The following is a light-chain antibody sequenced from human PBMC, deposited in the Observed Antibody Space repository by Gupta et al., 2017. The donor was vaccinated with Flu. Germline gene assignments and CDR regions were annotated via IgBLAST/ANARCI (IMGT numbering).Light chain of an antibody. CDR3: QQYLDAPPFT. CDR2: CAS. CDR1: PTGLYRFLNRNY. J-gene: IGKJ4*01. Sequence: DIMIAPSPDSPAVSLGERAPTNCKARPTGLYRFLNRNYLAWYQHKPGQPPRLLIYCASTRASGVPDRFTGSGSGTDFTLTISSLQAEDVAVYYCQQYLDAPPFTLGGGTRLAIK. V-gene: IGKV4-1*01.